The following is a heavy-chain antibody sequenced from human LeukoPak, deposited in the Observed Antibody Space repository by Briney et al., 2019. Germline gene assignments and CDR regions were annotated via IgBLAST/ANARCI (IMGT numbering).Heavy chain of an antibody. J-gene: IGHJ4*02. D-gene: IGHD1-26*01. CDR2: IYYSVST. Sequence: SETLSLTCTVSGGSIGSKSYYWGWIRQPPGKGLEWIGTIYYSVSTYYNPSLKSRVTISVDTSKNQFSLKLSSVTAADTAVYYCAKDSARMGGDGSVYSWGQGTLVTVSS. CDR3: AKDSARMGGDGSVYS. V-gene: IGHV4-39*02. CDR1: GGSIGSKSYY.